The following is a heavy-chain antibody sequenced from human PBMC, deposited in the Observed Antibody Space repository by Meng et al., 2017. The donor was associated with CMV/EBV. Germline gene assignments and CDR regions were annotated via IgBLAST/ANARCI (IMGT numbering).Heavy chain of an antibody. CDR1: GFTFSSYW. D-gene: IGHD4-23*01. CDR2: ISGSGGST. J-gene: IGHJ4*02. V-gene: IGHV3-23*01. Sequence: GGSLRLSCAASGFTFSSYWMHWVRQAPGKGLEWVSTISGSGGSTYYADSVKGRFTISRDISKNTLYLQMNSLRAEDTAVYYCAKVSPLINSYYFDYWGQGTLVTVSS. CDR3: AKVSPLINSYYFDY.